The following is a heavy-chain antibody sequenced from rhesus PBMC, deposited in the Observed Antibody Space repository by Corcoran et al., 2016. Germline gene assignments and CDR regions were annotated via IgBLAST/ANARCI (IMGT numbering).Heavy chain of an antibody. Sequence: QVQLQESGPAVVKPSATLSLTCAVSGGSISSSTWLIWLRQSPVKGRECIWGMKGRGGTHEYNPSPKSQVHMSKDTSKNRFSLKLSSVTAADTAVYYCARGSGVIMPYYFDYWGQGVLVTVSS. CDR1: GGSISSSTW. J-gene: IGHJ4*01. CDR3: ARGSGVIMPYYFDY. D-gene: IGHD3-34*01. CDR2: MKGRGGTH. V-gene: IGHV4-93*01.